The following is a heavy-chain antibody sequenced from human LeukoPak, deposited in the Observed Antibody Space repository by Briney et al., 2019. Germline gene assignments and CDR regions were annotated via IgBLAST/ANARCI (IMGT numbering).Heavy chain of an antibody. J-gene: IGHJ4*02. CDR1: GFTFSGSA. CDR2: IRYDGSNK. Sequence: GGSLRLSCAASGFTFSGSALHWVRQAPGKGLEWVAFIRYDGSNKYYADSVKGRFTISRDNSKNTLYLQMNSLRAEDTAVYYCAKGFSGYLDYRGQGTLVTVSS. CDR3: AKGFSGYLDY. V-gene: IGHV3-30*02. D-gene: IGHD3-22*01.